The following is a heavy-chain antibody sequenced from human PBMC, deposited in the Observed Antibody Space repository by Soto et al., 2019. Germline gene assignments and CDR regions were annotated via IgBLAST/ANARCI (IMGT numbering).Heavy chain of an antibody. Sequence: GASVKVSCKASGYTFTGYYMHWVRQAPGQGLEWMGWINPNSGGTNYAQKFQGRVTMTRDTSISTAYMELSRLRSDDTAVYYCARRGGEDYYYYGMDVWGQGTTVTVSS. CDR2: INPNSGGT. CDR1: GYTFTGYY. V-gene: IGHV1-2*02. CDR3: ARRGGEDYYYYGMDV. D-gene: IGHD2-21*01. J-gene: IGHJ6*02.